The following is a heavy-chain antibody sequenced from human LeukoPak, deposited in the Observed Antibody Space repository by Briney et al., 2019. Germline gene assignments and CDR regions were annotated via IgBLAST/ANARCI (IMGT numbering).Heavy chain of an antibody. CDR3: ARRGGTTGTDWFDP. CDR2: INPNSGGT. V-gene: IGHV1-2*02. D-gene: IGHD1-1*01. CDR1: GYTFTGYY. Sequence: ASVKVSCKASGYTFTGYYMHWVRQAPVQGLEWMGWINPNSGGTNYAQKFQGRVTMTRDTSISTAYMELSRLRSDDTAVYYCARRGGTTGTDWFDPWGQGTLVTVSS. J-gene: IGHJ5*02.